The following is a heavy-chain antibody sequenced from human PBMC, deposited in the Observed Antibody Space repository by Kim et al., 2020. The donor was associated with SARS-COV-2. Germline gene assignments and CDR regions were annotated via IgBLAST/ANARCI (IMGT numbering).Heavy chain of an antibody. CDR1: GGSFSGYY. D-gene: IGHD6-13*01. CDR2: INHSGST. Sequence: SETLSLTCAVYGGSFSGYYWSWIRQPPGKGLEWIGEINHSGSTNYNPSLKSRVTISVDTSKNQFSLKLSSVTAADTAVYYCARGLSYSSSLDWFDPWGQGTLVTVSS. V-gene: IGHV4-34*01. J-gene: IGHJ5*02. CDR3: ARGLSYSSSLDWFDP.